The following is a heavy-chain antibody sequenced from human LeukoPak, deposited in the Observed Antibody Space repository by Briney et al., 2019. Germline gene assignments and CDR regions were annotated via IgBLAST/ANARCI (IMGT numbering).Heavy chain of an antibody. V-gene: IGHV1-69*05. CDR3: ARDRRVVGASEYDAFDI. J-gene: IGHJ3*02. Sequence: ASVKVSCKASGGTFSSYAISWVRQAPGQGLEWMGGIIPIFGTANYAQKFQGRVTITTDESTSTAYMELSSLRSEDTAVYYCARDRRVVGASEYDAFDIWGQGTMVTVSS. CDR1: GGTFSSYA. D-gene: IGHD1-26*01. CDR2: IIPIFGTA.